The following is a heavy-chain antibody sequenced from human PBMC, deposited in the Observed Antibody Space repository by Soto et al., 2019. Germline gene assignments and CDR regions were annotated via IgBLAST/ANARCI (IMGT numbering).Heavy chain of an antibody. J-gene: IGHJ3*02. CDR2: INPNSGVT. D-gene: IGHD3-16*01. V-gene: IGHV1-2*02. Sequence: QVQLVQSGAEVEKPGASVKVSCKASGYTFTAYYVHWVRQAPGQGLEWMGWINPNSGVTNYAHKFQGRVTMTRDTSISTAYMELSRLRSDDTAVYYCAREGVRGGAFDIWGQGTMVTVSS. CDR3: AREGVRGGAFDI. CDR1: GYTFTAYY.